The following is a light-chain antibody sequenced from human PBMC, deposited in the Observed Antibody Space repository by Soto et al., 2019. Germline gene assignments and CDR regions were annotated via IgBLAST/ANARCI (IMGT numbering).Light chain of an antibody. J-gene: IGLJ1*01. CDR1: SSNIVAGYD. CDR3: QSYDSSLSAFYV. V-gene: IGLV1-40*01. Sequence: QSALTQPPSVSGAPGQRVTISCTGSSSNIVAGYDVHWYQRLPGTAPKLLIYGNSNRPSGVPDRFSGSKSGTSASLAITGLQAEDEADYYCQSYDSSLSAFYVFGTGTKVTVL. CDR2: GNS.